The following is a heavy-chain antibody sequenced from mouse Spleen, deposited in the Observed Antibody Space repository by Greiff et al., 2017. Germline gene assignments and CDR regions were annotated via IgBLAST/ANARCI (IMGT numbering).Heavy chain of an antibody. CDR3: ARVATVVPYWYFDV. V-gene: IGHV1-19*01. D-gene: IGHD1-1*01. Sequence: VQLKESGPVLVKPGASVKMSCKASGYTFTDYYMNWVKQSHGKSLEWIGVINPYNGGTSYNQKFKGKATLTVDKSSSTAYMELNSLTSEDSAVYYCARVATVVPYWYFDVWGAGTTVTVSS. J-gene: IGHJ1*01. CDR2: INPYNGGT. CDR1: GYTFTDYY.